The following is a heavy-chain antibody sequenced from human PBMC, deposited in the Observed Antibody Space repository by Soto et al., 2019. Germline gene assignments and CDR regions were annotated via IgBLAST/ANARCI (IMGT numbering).Heavy chain of an antibody. V-gene: IGHV3-64D*06. D-gene: IGHD3-16*01. J-gene: IGHJ4*02. CDR2: INYNGATT. CDR1: GFTFSNTA. CDR3: VTWGGVGARNFDY. Sequence: EVQVVESGGDLVQPGGSLRLSCSASGFTFSNTAMHWVRQAPGKGLEYVSAINYNGATTYYGDSVKGRFTVSRDNSKNTVYLQISSLRPDDTALYYCVTWGGVGARNFDYWGRGTLVAVSP.